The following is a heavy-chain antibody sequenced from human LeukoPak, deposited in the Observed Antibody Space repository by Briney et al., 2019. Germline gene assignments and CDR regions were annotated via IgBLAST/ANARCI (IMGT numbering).Heavy chain of an antibody. D-gene: IGHD1-26*01. V-gene: IGHV3-30*02. Sequence: GGSLRLSCAASGFTFSMYGMHWVRQAPGKGLEWVAFIRYDGSNKDYTDSVKGRFTISRDNSKNTLYLQMNSLRAEDTAVYYCASHRGELSALDAFDIWAKGQWSPSLQ. J-gene: IGHJ3*02. CDR1: GFTFSMYG. CDR2: IRYDGSNK. CDR3: ASHRGELSALDAFDI.